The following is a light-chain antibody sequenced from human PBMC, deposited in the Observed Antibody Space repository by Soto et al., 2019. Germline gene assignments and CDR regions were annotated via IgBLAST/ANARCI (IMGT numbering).Light chain of an antibody. V-gene: IGKV1-5*03. CDR1: QSISSW. Sequence: DIQMTQSPSTLSASVGDRVTITCWASQSISSWLAWYQQKPGKAPKLLIYKASSLESGVPSRFSGSGSGTEFTLTISGLQPDDFATYYCQQYNSYWMFGQGTKVEIK. CDR3: QQYNSYWM. J-gene: IGKJ1*01. CDR2: KAS.